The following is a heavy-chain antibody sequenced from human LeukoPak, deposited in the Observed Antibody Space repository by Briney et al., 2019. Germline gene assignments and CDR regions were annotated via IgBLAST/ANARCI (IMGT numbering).Heavy chain of an antibody. Sequence: GASVKVSCKASGYTFTGYYMHWVRQAPGQGLEWMGWINPNSGGTNYAQKFQGRLTVTRDMSTSTVYMELSSLGSEDTAVYYCARDRGVLRYFDWLFEFDYWGQGTLVTVSS. CDR1: GYTFTGYY. CDR3: ARDRGVLRYFDWLFEFDY. J-gene: IGHJ4*02. CDR2: INPNSGGT. D-gene: IGHD3-9*01. V-gene: IGHV1-2*02.